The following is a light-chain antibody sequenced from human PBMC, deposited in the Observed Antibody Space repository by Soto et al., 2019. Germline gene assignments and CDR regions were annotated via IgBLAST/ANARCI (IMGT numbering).Light chain of an antibody. J-gene: IGKJ4*01. Sequence: EIVMTQSPATLSLSPWERATLSCRASLSVSSDLAWYRQKPGQAPRLLIYRAFTRATGIPARFSGSGFGTDFTLTISSLQSEDFAGYYCQQYNNWPLTFGGGTKVEIK. CDR2: RAF. V-gene: IGKV3-15*01. CDR1: LSVSSD. CDR3: QQYNNWPLT.